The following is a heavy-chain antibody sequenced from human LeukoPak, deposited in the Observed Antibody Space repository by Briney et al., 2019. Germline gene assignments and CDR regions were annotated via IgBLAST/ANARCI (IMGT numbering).Heavy chain of an antibody. CDR1: GGSFSGYY. V-gene: IGHV4-34*01. D-gene: IGHD4-17*01. CDR2: INHSGST. Sequence: PSETLSLTCAVYGGSFSGYYWSWIRQPPGKGLEWIGEINHSGSTNYNPSLKSPVTISVDTSKNQFSLKLTSVTAADTAVYYCVYGDYGVWFDPWGQGTLVTVSS. CDR3: VYGDYGVWFDP. J-gene: IGHJ5*02.